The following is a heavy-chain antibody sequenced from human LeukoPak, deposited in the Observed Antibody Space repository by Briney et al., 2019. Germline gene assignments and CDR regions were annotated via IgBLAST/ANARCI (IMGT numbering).Heavy chain of an antibody. J-gene: IGHJ4*02. Sequence: PGRSLRLSCAASGFTFSSFGMHWVRQAPGKGLEWVSAISNSGGSTYYADSVKGRFTISRDNSKNTLYLQMNSLRAEDTAVYYCARSGGSYFPWFDYWGQGTLVTVSS. CDR3: ARSGGSYFPWFDY. CDR2: ISNSGGST. D-gene: IGHD1-26*01. V-gene: IGHV3-23*01. CDR1: GFTFSSFG.